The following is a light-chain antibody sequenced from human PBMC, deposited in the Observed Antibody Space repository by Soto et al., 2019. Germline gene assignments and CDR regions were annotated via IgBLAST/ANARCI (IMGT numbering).Light chain of an antibody. J-gene: IGKJ2*01. CDR3: QQSHGIPYT. CDR1: QSISTY. Sequence: DIQMTQSPFSLSASEGDRVTITCRASQSISTYVNWYQQKAAKAPKLLIDAASRLQSEVPSRFVGGGSDTDFTLTITSLHPEDFATYYCQQSHGIPYTFGQGTKLQIK. V-gene: IGKV1-39*01. CDR2: AAS.